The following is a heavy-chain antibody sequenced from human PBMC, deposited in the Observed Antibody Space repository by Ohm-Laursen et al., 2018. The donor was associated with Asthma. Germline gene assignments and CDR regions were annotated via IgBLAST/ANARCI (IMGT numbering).Heavy chain of an antibody. CDR3: ARDISGPDGSGHDY. J-gene: IGHJ4*02. Sequence: SLRLSCTASGFSFSSYAMHWVRQAPGKGLEWVTVIWYDGSNKYYADSVKGRFTISRDNSKNTLYLQMNSLRAEDTAVYYCARDISGPDGSGHDYWGQGTLVTVSS. CDR2: IWYDGSNK. CDR1: GFSFSSYA. V-gene: IGHV3-33*08. D-gene: IGHD3-10*01.